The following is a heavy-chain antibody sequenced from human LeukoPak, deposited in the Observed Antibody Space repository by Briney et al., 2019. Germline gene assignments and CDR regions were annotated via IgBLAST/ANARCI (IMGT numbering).Heavy chain of an antibody. CDR1: GFTFSSYG. J-gene: IGHJ4*02. V-gene: IGHV3-30*18. Sequence: PGGSLRLSCAASGFTFSSYGMHWVRQAPGKGLEWVAVISYDGSSKYYADSVKGRFTISRDNSKNTLYLQMNSLRAEDTAVYYCAKDKRLWFGEANFDYWGQGTLVTVSS. D-gene: IGHD3-10*01. CDR3: AKDKRLWFGEANFDY. CDR2: ISYDGSSK.